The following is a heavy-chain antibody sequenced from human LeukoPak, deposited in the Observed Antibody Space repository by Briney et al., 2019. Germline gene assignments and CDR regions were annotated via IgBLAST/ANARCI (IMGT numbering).Heavy chain of an antibody. CDR2: IYSGGST. CDR1: GFTVSSNY. V-gene: IGHV3-53*01. CDR3: AREGYGSGSYRRPRYMDV. Sequence: GGSLRLSCAASGFTVSSNYMSWVRQAPGKGLEWVSVIYSGGSTCYADSVKGRFTISRDNSKNTLYLQMNSLRAEDTAVYYCAREGYGSGSYRRPRYMDVWGKGTTVTISS. J-gene: IGHJ6*03. D-gene: IGHD3-10*01.